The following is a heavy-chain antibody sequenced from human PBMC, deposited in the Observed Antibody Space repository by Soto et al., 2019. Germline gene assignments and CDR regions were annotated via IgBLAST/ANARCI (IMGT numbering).Heavy chain of an antibody. V-gene: IGHV4-30-2*01. Sequence: TLSLTCAVSGGSISSGGYSWSWIRQPPGKGLEWIGYIYHSGSTYYNPSLKSRVTISRDNSKNTLYLQMNSLRAEDTAVYYCAKDLMYPPWFVDVWGQGTTVTVSS. J-gene: IGHJ6*02. CDR2: IYHSGST. CDR3: AKDLMYPPWFVDV. CDR1: GGSISSGGYS. D-gene: IGHD3-10*01.